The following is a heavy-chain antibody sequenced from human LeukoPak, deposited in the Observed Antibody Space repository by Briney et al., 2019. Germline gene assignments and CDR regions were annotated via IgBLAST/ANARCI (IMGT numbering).Heavy chain of an antibody. J-gene: IGHJ6*03. CDR2: INPNSGGT. CDR3: ARWGYSSSWYDYYMDV. Sequence: VASVKVSCKASGYTFTGYYMHWVRQAPGQGLEWMGWINPNSGGTNYAQKFQGRVTMTRDTSISTAYMELSRLRSEDTAVYYCARWGYSSSWYDYYMDVWGKGTTVTVSS. D-gene: IGHD6-13*01. V-gene: IGHV1-2*02. CDR1: GYTFTGYY.